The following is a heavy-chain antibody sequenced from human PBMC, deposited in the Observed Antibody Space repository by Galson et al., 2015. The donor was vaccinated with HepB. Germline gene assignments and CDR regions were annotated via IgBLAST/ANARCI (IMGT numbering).Heavy chain of an antibody. CDR2: ISAYNGNT. Sequence: QSGAEVTKPGESLKISCKASGYTFTSYGISWVRQAPGQGLEWMGWISAYNGNTNYARKLQGRVTMTTDTSTSTAYMELRSLRSDDTAVYYCARNPYYDILTGYYNYYYYYGMDVWGQGTTVTVSS. V-gene: IGHV1-18*04. CDR3: ARNPYYDILTGYYNYYYYYGMDV. J-gene: IGHJ6*02. CDR1: GYTFTSYG. D-gene: IGHD3-9*01.